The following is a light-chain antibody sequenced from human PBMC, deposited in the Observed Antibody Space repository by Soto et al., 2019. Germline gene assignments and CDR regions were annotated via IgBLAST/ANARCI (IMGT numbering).Light chain of an antibody. V-gene: IGLV6-57*03. CDR2: EDN. Sequence: FMLTQPHSVSESPGKTVTISCTRGSGSIASNYVQWYQQRPGSAPTTVIYEDNQRPSGVPDRFSGSIDSSSNSASLTISGLKTEDEADYYCQSYDSSNRGVVFGGGTKLTVL. CDR3: QSYDSSNRGVV. CDR1: SGSIASNY. J-gene: IGLJ2*01.